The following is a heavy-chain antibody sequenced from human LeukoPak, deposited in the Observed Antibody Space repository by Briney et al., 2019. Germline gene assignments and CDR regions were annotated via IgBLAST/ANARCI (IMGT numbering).Heavy chain of an antibody. D-gene: IGHD3-16*01. CDR3: AKDIFAPDHDVY. V-gene: IGHV4-59*01. J-gene: IGHJ4*02. Sequence: PSETLSLTCTVAGGSINTYWWSWIRQPPGKGLEWIGFISYTGDTDYSPSLKSRVTISVDMSKNQFFLKLSSVTAADTAVYYCAKDIFAPDHDVYWGQGTLVTVSS. CDR2: ISYTGDT. CDR1: GGSINTYW.